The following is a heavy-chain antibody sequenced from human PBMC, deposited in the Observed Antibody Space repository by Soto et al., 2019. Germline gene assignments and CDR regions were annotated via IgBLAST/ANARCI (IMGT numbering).Heavy chain of an antibody. CDR2: ISGSGGST. CDR1: GFTFSSYA. Sequence: PGGSLRLSCAASGFTFSSYAMSWVRQAPGKGLEWVSAISGSGGSTYYADSVKGRFTISRDNSKNTLYLQMNSLRAEDTAVYYCAKGDSGSYYYYYYGMDVWGQGTTVTVSS. V-gene: IGHV3-23*01. CDR3: AKGDSGSYYYYYYGMDV. J-gene: IGHJ6*02. D-gene: IGHD1-26*01.